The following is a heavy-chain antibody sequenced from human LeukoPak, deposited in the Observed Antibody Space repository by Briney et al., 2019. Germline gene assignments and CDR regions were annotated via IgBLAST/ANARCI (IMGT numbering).Heavy chain of an antibody. CDR2: ISSSSSTI. D-gene: IGHD4-23*01. CDR3: ARGYSDYGGRDAFDI. Sequence: GGSLRLSCAASGFTFSSYSMNWVRQAPGKGLEWVSYISSSSSTIYYADSVKGRFTISRDNAKNSLYLQMNSLRAEDTAVYYCARGYSDYGGRDAFDIWGQGTMVTVSS. V-gene: IGHV3-48*01. CDR1: GFTFSSYS. J-gene: IGHJ3*02.